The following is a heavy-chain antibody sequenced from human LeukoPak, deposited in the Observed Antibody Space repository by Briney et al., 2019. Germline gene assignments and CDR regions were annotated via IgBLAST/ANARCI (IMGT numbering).Heavy chain of an antibody. CDR1: GFTFSSYA. CDR3: AKDERKLWFGELTYYFDY. D-gene: IGHD3-10*01. CDR2: ISGSGGST. J-gene: IGHJ4*02. Sequence: PGGSLRLSCAASGFTFSSYAMSWVRQAPGKGLEWVSAISGSGGSTYYADSVKGRLTISRDNSKNTLYLQMNSLRAEDTAVYYCAKDERKLWFGELTYYFDYWGQGTLVTVSS. V-gene: IGHV3-23*01.